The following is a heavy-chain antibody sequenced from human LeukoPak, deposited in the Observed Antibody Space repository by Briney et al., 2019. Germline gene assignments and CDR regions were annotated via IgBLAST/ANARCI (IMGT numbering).Heavy chain of an antibody. CDR2: INSDGSST. CDR3: ARGGPYSSSLRHYYYGMDV. CDR1: GFTFSSYW. J-gene: IGHJ6*02. D-gene: IGHD6-13*01. Sequence: PGGSLRLSCGASGFTFSSYWMHWVRQAPGKGLVWVSRINSDGSSTSYADSVKGRFTITRDNAKNTLYLQMNSLRAEDTAVYYCARGGPYSSSLRHYYYGMDVWGQGTTVTVSS. V-gene: IGHV3-74*01.